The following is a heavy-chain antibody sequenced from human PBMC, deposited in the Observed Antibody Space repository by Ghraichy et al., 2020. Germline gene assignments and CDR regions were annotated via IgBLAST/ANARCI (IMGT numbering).Heavy chain of an antibody. Sequence: SQTLSLTCAVSGGSISSGGYSWSWIRQPPGKGLEWIGYIYYSGSTYYNPSLKSRVTISVDTSKNQFSLKLSSVTAADTAVYYCARARIAAAGDYFDYWGQGTLVTVSS. CDR1: GGSISSGGYS. D-gene: IGHD6-13*01. J-gene: IGHJ4*02. CDR3: ARARIAAAGDYFDY. CDR2: IYYSGST. V-gene: IGHV4-30-4*07.